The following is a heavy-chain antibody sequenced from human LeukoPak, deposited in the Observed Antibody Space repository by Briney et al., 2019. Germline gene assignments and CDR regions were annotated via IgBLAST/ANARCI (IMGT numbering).Heavy chain of an antibody. CDR3: ARDFASMDSSSALDY. J-gene: IGHJ4*02. CDR2: ISYDGSNK. D-gene: IGHD6-6*01. CDR1: GFTFSDHY. Sequence: GGSLRLSCVVSGFTFSDHYMDWVRQAPGKGLEWVAVISYDGSNKYYADSVKGRFTISRDNSKNTLYLQMNSLRAEDTAVYYCARDFASMDSSSALDYWGQGTLVTVSS. V-gene: IGHV3-30-3*01.